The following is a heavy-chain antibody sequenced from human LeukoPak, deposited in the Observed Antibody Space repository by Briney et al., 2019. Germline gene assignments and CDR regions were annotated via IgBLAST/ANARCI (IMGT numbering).Heavy chain of an antibody. CDR1: GGSFSGYY. CDR3: AREVEGYYYDSSGYY. D-gene: IGHD3-22*01. V-gene: IGHV4-34*01. Sequence: PSETLSFTCAVYGGSFSGYYWSWIRQPPGKGLEWIGEINHSGSTNYNPSLKSRVTISVDTSKNQFSLKLSSVTAADTAVYYCAREVEGYYYDSSGYYWGQGTLVTVSS. J-gene: IGHJ4*02. CDR2: INHSGST.